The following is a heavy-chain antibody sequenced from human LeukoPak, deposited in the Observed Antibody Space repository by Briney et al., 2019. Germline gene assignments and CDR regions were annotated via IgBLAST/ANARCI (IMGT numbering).Heavy chain of an antibody. CDR2: INDDTP. Sequence: LPGGSLRLSCTTSGFSFNTYSMSWVRQAPGKGLEWVSAINDDTPYYTDSVKGRFTVSRDNSKDTLYLHLNSLRAEDTAIYYCAKEHDLWHEEGNWFDTWGQGVLVTVSS. J-gene: IGHJ5*02. CDR1: GFSFNTYS. D-gene: IGHD3-3*01. CDR3: AKEHDLWHEEGNWFDT. V-gene: IGHV3-23*01.